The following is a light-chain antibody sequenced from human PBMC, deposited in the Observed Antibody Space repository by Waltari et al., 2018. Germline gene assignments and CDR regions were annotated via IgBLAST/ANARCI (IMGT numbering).Light chain of an antibody. CDR2: EIN. CDR1: DNDVARYKL. J-gene: IGLJ1*01. V-gene: IGLV2-23*02. CDR3: CSYAGSDTFHYV. Sequence: HSALTQPASVSGSPGQSITISCTGSDNDVARYKLVSWYQHHPGKAPKLLIYEINKRPSGVSNRFSGSKSGNTASLTISGLQIEDEADYHCCSYAGSDTFHYVFGSGTQVTVL.